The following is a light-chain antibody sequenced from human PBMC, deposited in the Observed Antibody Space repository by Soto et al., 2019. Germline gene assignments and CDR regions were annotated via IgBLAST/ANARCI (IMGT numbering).Light chain of an antibody. CDR2: GAS. Sequence: EIVMTQSPATLSVSPGERATLSCRASQSVSSNLAWYQQQPGQAPRLLIYGASTRATGIPARCSGSGSGTEFTLTIRSLQSEDFAVYYCQRYGSSPQNTFGQGTRREIK. CDR3: QRYGSSPQNT. V-gene: IGKV3-15*01. J-gene: IGKJ5*01. CDR1: QSVSSN.